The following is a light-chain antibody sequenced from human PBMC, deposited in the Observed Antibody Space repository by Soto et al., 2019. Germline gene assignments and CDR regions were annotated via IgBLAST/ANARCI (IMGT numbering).Light chain of an antibody. CDR1: SYNIGSGYD. J-gene: IGLJ1*01. Sequence: QSVVTQPPSVSGAPGQRVTISCTGTSYNIGSGYDVHWYQHLPGTAPKLLIYGNTSRPSGVPDRFSGSKSGTSASLAITGLQAEDEADYYCQSYDSSLRGFVFGTGTKLTVL. V-gene: IGLV1-40*01. CDR2: GNT. CDR3: QSYDSSLRGFV.